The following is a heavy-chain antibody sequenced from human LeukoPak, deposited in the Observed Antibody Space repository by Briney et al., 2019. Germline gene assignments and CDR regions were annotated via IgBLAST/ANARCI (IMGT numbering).Heavy chain of an antibody. CDR2: INPNSGGT. V-gene: IGHV1-2*02. D-gene: IGHD3-10*01. CDR3: ARGSRWFGELHGKANY. CDR1: GYTFTGYY. Sequence: ASVKVSCKASGYTFTGYYMHWVRQAPGQGLGWVGWINPNSGGTNYAQKFQGRVTMTRDTSISTAYMELSRLRSDDTAVYYCARGSRWFGELHGKANYWGQGTLVTVSS. J-gene: IGHJ4*02.